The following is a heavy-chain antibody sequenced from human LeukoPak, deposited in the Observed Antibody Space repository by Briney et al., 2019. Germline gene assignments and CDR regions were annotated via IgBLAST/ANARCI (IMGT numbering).Heavy chain of an antibody. V-gene: IGHV4-39*01. CDR3: ASNYYASTGYYHTGLYYFDY. CDR1: GGSISSSSYY. J-gene: IGHJ4*02. CDR2: IYYSGST. Sequence: SETLSLTCTVSGGSISSSSYYWGWIRQPPWKGLEWIGSIYYSGSTYYNPSLKSRVTISVDTSKNQFSLKLNSVTAADTAVYYCASNYYASTGYYHTGLYYFDYWGQGTLVTVSS. D-gene: IGHD3-22*01.